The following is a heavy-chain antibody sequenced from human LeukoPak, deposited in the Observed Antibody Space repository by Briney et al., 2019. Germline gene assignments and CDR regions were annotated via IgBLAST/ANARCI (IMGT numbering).Heavy chain of an antibody. J-gene: IGHJ1*01. CDR3: ACPRGDIAAAGTGYFQH. V-gene: IGHV1-2*04. CDR2: INPNSGGT. CDR1: GYTFTGYY. Sequence: ASVKVSCKASGYTFTGYYMHWVRQAPGQGLEWMGWINPNSGGTNYAQKFQGWVTMTRDTSISTAYMELSRLRSDDTAVYYCACPRGDIAAAGTGYFQHWGQGTLVTVSS. D-gene: IGHD6-13*01.